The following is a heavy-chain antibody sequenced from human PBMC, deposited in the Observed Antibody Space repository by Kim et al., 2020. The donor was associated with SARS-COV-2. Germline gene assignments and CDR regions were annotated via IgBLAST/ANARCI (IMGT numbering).Heavy chain of an antibody. CDR3: ARDNRAGFGRYYYGMDV. D-gene: IGHD3-10*01. V-gene: IGHV3-21*01. CDR1: GFMFSSYS. J-gene: IGHJ6*02. Sequence: GGSLRLSCAASGFMFSSYSMNWVRQAPGKGLEWVSSISSSSSYIYYADSVKGRFTISRDNAKNSLYLQMNSLRAEDTAVYYCARDNRAGFGRYYYGMDVWGQGTTVTVSS. CDR2: ISSSSSYI.